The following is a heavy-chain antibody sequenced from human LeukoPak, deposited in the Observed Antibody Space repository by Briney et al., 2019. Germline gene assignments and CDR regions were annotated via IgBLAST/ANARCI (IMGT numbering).Heavy chain of an antibody. V-gene: IGHV4-39*07. CDR3: ARLEYSSGWYRGWYFDY. CDR2: IYYSGST. D-gene: IGHD6-19*01. J-gene: IGHJ4*02. Sequence: KPSETLSLTCTVSGGSISSSSYSWGWIRQPPGKGLEWIGSIYYSGSTNYNPSLKSRVTISVDTSKNQFSLKLSSVTAADTAVYYCARLEYSSGWYRGWYFDYWGQGTLVTVSS. CDR1: GGSISSSSYS.